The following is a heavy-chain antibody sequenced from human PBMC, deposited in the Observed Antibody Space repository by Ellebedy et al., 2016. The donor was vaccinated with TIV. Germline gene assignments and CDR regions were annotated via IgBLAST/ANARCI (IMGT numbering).Heavy chain of an antibody. CDR2: ITNTGSHT. V-gene: IGHV3-11*06. Sequence: GESLKISCAASGFIFGDYYMSWVRQAPGKGLEWVSYITNTGSHTYYADSVKGRFTISRDNAKNSLYLHMNSLRAEDTAVYYFARSTVINPEGDAYDIWGQGTKVTVSS. D-gene: IGHD4-23*01. J-gene: IGHJ3*02. CDR1: GFIFGDYY. CDR3: ARSTVINPEGDAYDI.